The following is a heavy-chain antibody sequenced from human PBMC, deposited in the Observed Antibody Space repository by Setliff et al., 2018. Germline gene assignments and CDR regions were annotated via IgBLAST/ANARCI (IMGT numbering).Heavy chain of an antibody. V-gene: IGHV4-61*09. CDR1: GGSMNSGSYY. CDR2: IYTSWST. CDR3: SRAPRYFDPTGSYFDF. D-gene: IGHD3-22*01. J-gene: IGHJ4*02. Sequence: SETLSLTCTVSGGSMNSGSYYWSFIRQPAGKGLEWIGQIYTSWSTNYNPSLKSRVTMSVDTSKNQFSLKLTSVTAADTAVYYCSRAPRYFDPTGSYFDFWGQGNLVTVSS.